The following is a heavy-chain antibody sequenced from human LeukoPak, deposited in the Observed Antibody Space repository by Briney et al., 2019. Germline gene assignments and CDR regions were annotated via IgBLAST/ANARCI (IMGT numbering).Heavy chain of an antibody. CDR2: ISGGAGST. Sequence: GGSLRLSCAASRFTFSNYAMTWVRQAPGKGLEWVSAISGGAGSTYYADSVKGRFTISRDNSKNTLYLQMNSLRAEDTAVYYCARERYDSSGYPYGMDVWGQGTTVTVSS. V-gene: IGHV3-23*01. CDR3: ARERYDSSGYPYGMDV. D-gene: IGHD3-22*01. J-gene: IGHJ6*02. CDR1: RFTFSNYA.